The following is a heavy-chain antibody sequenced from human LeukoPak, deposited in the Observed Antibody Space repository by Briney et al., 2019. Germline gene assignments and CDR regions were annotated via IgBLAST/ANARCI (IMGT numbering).Heavy chain of an antibody. CDR3: ASYYLEGAHRAFDI. D-gene: IGHD3-10*01. CDR2: FDPEDGET. J-gene: IGHJ3*02. V-gene: IGHV1-24*01. Sequence: ASVKVSCKVSGYTLTELSMHWVRQAPGKGLEWMGGFDPEDGETIYAQKFQGRVTMTEDTSTDTAYMELSSLRSEDTAVYYCASYYLEGAHRAFDIWGQGTMVTVSS. CDR1: GYTLTELS.